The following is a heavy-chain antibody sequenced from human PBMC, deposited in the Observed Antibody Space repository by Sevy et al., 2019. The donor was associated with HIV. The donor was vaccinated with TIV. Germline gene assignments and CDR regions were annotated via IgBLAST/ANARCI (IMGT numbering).Heavy chain of an antibody. CDR2: ISSSSSTI. CDR1: GFTFSSYS. J-gene: IGHJ6*02. Sequence: GGSPRLSCAASGFTFSSYSMNWVRQAPGKGLEWVSYISSSSSTIYYADSVKGRFTISRDNAKNSLYLQMNSLRDEDTAVYYCAREYSSPYYYYGMDVWGQGTTVTVSS. CDR3: AREYSSPYYYYGMDV. V-gene: IGHV3-48*02. D-gene: IGHD6-13*01.